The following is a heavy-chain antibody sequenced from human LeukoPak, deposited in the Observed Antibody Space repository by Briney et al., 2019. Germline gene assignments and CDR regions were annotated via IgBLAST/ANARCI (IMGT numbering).Heavy chain of an antibody. J-gene: IGHJ4*02. Sequence: PGGSLRLSCAASGFTFSSYSMSWVRQAPGKGLEWVSVFYSGGSTYYADSVKGRFIISRDNSKNTLYLQMNSLRAEDTAVYYCAKGYSSFFGYWGQGTLVTVSS. CDR1: GFTFSSYS. CDR3: AKGYSSFFGY. D-gene: IGHD6-13*01. CDR2: FYSGGST. V-gene: IGHV3-53*01.